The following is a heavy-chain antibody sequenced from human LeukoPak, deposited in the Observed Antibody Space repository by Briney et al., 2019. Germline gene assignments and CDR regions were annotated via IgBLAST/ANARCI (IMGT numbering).Heavy chain of an antibody. V-gene: IGHV3-23*01. CDR3: GRDPNGDYVGALEM. CDR1: GFTFANFA. J-gene: IGHJ3*02. D-gene: IGHD4-17*01. CDR2: INADGRVT. Sequence: GGSLRLSCAASGFTFANFAMIWVRQAPGRGLECVSTINADGRVTFYADSVKGRYTISRDNSKNTLYLQMSSLRAEDTAVYYCGRDPNGDYVGALEMWGQGTMVTVSP.